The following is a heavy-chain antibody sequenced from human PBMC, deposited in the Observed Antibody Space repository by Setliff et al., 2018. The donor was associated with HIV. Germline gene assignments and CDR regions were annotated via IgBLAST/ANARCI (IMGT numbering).Heavy chain of an antibody. CDR1: DDPISSYY. Sequence: SETLSLTCYVTDDPISSYYWSWVRQPAGKGLEWIGRLYVSGDTNYNPSLKSRVTISLDTSKKHFSLKLTSVTAADTAVYYCARVTGLLGCGELIDWYFDLWGRGTLVTVSS. V-gene: IGHV4-4*07. CDR3: ARVTGLLGCGELIDWYFDL. CDR2: LYVSGDT. J-gene: IGHJ2*01. D-gene: IGHD3-10*01.